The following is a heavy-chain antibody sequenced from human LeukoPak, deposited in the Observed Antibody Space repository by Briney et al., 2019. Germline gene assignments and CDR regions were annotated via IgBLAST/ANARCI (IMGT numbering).Heavy chain of an antibody. CDR3: ARGAGGSWYEGNWFDP. J-gene: IGHJ5*02. CDR1: GGSFSGYY. V-gene: IGHV4-34*01. Sequence: PSETLSLTCAVYGGSFSGYYWSWIRQPPGKGLEWIGEINHSGSTNYNPSLKSRVTMSVDTSKNQFSLKLSSVTAADTAVYYCARGAGGSWYEGNWFDPWGQGTLVTVSS. D-gene: IGHD6-13*01. CDR2: INHSGST.